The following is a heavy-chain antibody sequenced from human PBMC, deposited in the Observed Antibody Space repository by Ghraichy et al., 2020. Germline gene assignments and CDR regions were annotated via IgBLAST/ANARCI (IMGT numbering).Heavy chain of an antibody. CDR1: GFTFSSYG. CDR2: IWYDGSNK. V-gene: IGHV3-33*01. Sequence: GGSLRLSCAASGFTFSSYGMHWVRQAPGKGLEWVAVIWYDGSNKYYAESVKGRYTISRDNSKNTLYLQMNSLRAEDTDVYYCARDGGSGSYYNLDFDYRGQGTLVTVSS. CDR3: ARDGGSGSYYNLDFDY. D-gene: IGHD3-10*01. J-gene: IGHJ4*02.